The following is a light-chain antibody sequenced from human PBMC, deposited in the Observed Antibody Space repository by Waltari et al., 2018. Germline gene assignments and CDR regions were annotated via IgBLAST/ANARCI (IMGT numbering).Light chain of an antibody. J-gene: IGLJ1*01. CDR1: STDVGGYKY. CDR3: CSYAGSGTYV. Sequence: QSALTQPASVSGSPGQPLTISCTRTSTDVGGYKYVSWYQQHPGTAPKLMIYDVSERPSGVSNRFSGSKSANTASLTIAGLQAEDEADYYCCSYAGSGTYVFGTGTKVTVL. V-gene: IGLV2-23*02. CDR2: DVS.